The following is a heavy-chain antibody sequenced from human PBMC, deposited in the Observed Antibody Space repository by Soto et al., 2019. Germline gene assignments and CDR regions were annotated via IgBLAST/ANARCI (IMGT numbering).Heavy chain of an antibody. Sequence: QLQLQESGPGLVKPSETLSLTCTVSGGSISSSSYYWGWIRQPPGKGLEWIGSIYYSGSTYYNPSLKSRVTISVDTSKNQFSLKLSSVTAADTAVYYCARHVSSEQQLVPTGDLFDYWGQGTLVTVSS. V-gene: IGHV4-39*01. CDR2: IYYSGST. D-gene: IGHD6-13*01. J-gene: IGHJ4*02. CDR3: ARHVSSEQQLVPTGDLFDY. CDR1: GGSISSSSYY.